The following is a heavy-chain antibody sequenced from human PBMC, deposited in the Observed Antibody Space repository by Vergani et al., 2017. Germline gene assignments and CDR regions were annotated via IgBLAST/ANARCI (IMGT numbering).Heavy chain of an antibody. CDR2: VSPYNGNT. V-gene: IGHV1-18*01. D-gene: IGHD3-10*02. CDR3: ALEGFYDNIRVTYRPPPYYGMGV. J-gene: IGHJ6*02. Sequence: QSQLVQSGDEVKKPGASVKVSCKTSGYSFINYGISWVRQAPGQGLEWLGWVSPYNGNTNYGQNIKGRVTMTTDTSTRTAYMLLRSLTFDDTAVYYCALEGFYDNIRVTYRPPPYYGMGVGGQGTKFTFAS. CDR1: GYSFINYG.